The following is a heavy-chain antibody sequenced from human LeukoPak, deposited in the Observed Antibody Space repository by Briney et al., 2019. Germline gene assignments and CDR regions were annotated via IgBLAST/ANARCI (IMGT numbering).Heavy chain of an antibody. CDR3: ARDLSPDYYDSSGYYVD. CDR2: ISYDGSNK. V-gene: IGHV3-30-3*01. J-gene: IGHJ4*02. D-gene: IGHD3-22*01. Sequence: GGSLRLSCAASGFTFSSYAMHWVRQAPGKGLEWVAVISYDGSNKYYADSVKGRFTISRDNSKNTLYLQMNSLRAEDTAVYYCARDLSPDYYDSSGYYVDWGQGTLVTVSS. CDR1: GFTFSSYA.